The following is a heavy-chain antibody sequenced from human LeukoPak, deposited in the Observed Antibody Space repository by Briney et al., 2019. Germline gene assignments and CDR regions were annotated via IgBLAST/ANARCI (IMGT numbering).Heavy chain of an antibody. V-gene: IGHV1-18*01. J-gene: IGHJ4*02. D-gene: IGHD2-2*02. CDR3: ARISDWSDIVVVPAALLLDY. Sequence: GASVKVSCKASGYTFTSYGISWVRQAPGQGLEWMGWISAYNSNTNYAQKLQGRVTMTTDTSTSTAYMELRSLRSDDTAVYYCARISDWSDIVVVPAALLLDYWGQGTLVTVSS. CDR2: ISAYNSNT. CDR1: GYTFTSYG.